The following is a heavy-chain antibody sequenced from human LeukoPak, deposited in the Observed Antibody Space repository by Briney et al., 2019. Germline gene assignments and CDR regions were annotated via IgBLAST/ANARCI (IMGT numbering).Heavy chain of an antibody. CDR2: ISSSGSTI. J-gene: IGHJ4*02. CDR3: ARSGRGYSYGYGKTFDY. CDR1: GFTFSDYY. Sequence: GGSLRLSYAASGFTFSDYYMSWIRQAPGNGLEWVSYISSSGSTIYYADTVKGRFTISRDNAKNSLYLQMNSLRAEDTAVYYCARSGRGYSYGYGKTFDYWGQGTLVTVSS. D-gene: IGHD5-18*01. V-gene: IGHV3-11*01.